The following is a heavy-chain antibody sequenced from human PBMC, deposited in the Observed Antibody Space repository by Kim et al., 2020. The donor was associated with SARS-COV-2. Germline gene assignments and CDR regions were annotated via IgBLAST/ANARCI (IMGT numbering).Heavy chain of an antibody. J-gene: IGHJ4*02. D-gene: IGHD6-19*01. Sequence: DPVKGRFTISRDNSKNSLYLQMNSLRTEDTALYYCAKERYSSGWSYYFDYWGQGTLVTVSS. V-gene: IGHV3-43*01. CDR3: AKERYSSGWSYYFDY.